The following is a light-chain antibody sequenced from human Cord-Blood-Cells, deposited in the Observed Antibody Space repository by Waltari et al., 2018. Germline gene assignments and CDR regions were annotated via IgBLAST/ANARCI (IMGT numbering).Light chain of an antibody. CDR1: SSDVGGYNY. V-gene: IGLV2-8*01. Sequence: QSALTQLPSASESPGQSVAISCTGTSSDVGGYNYVSWYQQHTGKAPKLKIYDVSKRPSGVPNRYSGSKSGNTASLTVSGLQAEDEADYYCSSYAGSNNLVFGGGTKLTVL. CDR3: SSYAGSNNLV. J-gene: IGLJ3*02. CDR2: DVS.